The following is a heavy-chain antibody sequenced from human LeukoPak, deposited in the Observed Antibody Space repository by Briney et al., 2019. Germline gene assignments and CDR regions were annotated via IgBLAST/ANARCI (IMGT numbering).Heavy chain of an antibody. D-gene: IGHD2-2*01. CDR3: ARGYPPHCSSTSCPPGP. CDR2: ISSSGSTI. Sequence: PGGSLRVSCVASGFSFSSYEMNWVCQAPGKGLEWASYISSSGSTIYYEDSVKGRFTNSRDNAKNSLYLQMNNLRAEDTAVYYCARGYPPHCSSTSCPPGPWGQGTLVTVSS. V-gene: IGHV3-48*03. J-gene: IGHJ5*02. CDR1: GFSFSSYE.